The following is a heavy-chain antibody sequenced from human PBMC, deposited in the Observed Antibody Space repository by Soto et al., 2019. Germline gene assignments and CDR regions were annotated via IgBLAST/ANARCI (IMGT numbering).Heavy chain of an antibody. Sequence: PWGSLRLSCAASGFTFSSYGMHWVRQAPGKGLEWVAVISYDGSNKYYADSVKGRFTISRDNSKNTLYLQMNSLRAEDTAVYYCLGGNSGDYYYGMDVWGQGTTVTVSS. J-gene: IGHJ6*02. CDR3: LGGNSGDYYYGMDV. CDR2: ISYDGSNK. CDR1: GFTFSSYG. V-gene: IGHV3-30*03. D-gene: IGHD2-21*02.